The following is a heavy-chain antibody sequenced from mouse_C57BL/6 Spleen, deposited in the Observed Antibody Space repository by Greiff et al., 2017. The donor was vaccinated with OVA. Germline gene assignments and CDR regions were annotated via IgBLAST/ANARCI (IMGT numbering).Heavy chain of an antibody. CDR1: GYTFTSYW. CDR2: INPNSGST. D-gene: IGHD2-13*01. CDR3: AREGDGDPDV. J-gene: IGHJ1*03. V-gene: IGHV1-64*01. Sequence: QVQLQQSGAELVKPGASVKLSCKASGYTFTSYWMHWVKQRPGQGLEWIGMINPNSGSTNYNEKFKSKATLTVDKSSSTAYMQLSSLTSEDSAVYYCAREGDGDPDVWGTGTTVTVSS.